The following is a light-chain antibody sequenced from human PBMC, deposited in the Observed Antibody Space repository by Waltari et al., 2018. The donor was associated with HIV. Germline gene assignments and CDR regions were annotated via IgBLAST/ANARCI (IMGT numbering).Light chain of an antibody. J-gene: IGKJ4*01. CDR3: QKYNSVPLT. V-gene: IGKV1-27*01. CDR1: QGVSKY. CDR2: AAS. Sequence: DIQMTQSTSSLSASIGDRVTITCRASQGVSKYLAWYQQKPGKPPKLLFYAASTLQSGVPSRFSGSGSGTDFTLSISSLQPEDVATYYCQKYNSVPLTFGGGTKVEI.